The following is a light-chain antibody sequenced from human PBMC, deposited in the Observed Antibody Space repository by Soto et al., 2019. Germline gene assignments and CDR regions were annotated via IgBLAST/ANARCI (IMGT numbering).Light chain of an antibody. V-gene: IGLV2-8*01. CDR2: EVS. J-gene: IGLJ2*01. Sequence: QSVLTQPPSASGSPGQSVTISCTGTSSDIGGYNYISWYQHQPGKAPKLMIYEVSKRPSGVPDRFSASKSGNTASLTVSGLQAEDEADYYCASYAVSSVVLGGGTKLTVL. CDR1: SSDIGGYNY. CDR3: ASYAVSSVV.